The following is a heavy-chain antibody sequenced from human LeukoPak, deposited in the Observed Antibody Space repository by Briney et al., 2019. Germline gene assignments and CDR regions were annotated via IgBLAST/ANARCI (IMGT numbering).Heavy chain of an antibody. J-gene: IGHJ4*02. CDR2: IIPIFGTA. CDR1: GGTFSSYA. CDR3: ARSPLEWLFKFDY. D-gene: IGHD3-3*01. Sequence: PEASVKVSCKASGGTFSSYAISWVRQAPGQGLEWMGRIIPIFGTANYAQKFQGRVTITTDESTSTAYMELSSLRSEDTAVYYCARSPLEWLFKFDYWGQGTLVTVSS. V-gene: IGHV1-69*05.